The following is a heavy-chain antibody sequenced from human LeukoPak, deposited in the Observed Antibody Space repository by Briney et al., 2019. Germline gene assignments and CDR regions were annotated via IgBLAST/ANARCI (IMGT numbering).Heavy chain of an antibody. V-gene: IGHV1-69*05. CDR3: ARDIAAAGPDAFDI. Sequence: ASVKVSCKASGGTFSSYAISWVRQAPGQGLEWMGGIIPIFGTANYAQKFQGRVTITTDESTSTAYMELSSPRSEDTAVYYCARDIAAAGPDAFDIWGQGTMVTVSS. D-gene: IGHD6-13*01. CDR1: GGTFSSYA. J-gene: IGHJ3*02. CDR2: IIPIFGTA.